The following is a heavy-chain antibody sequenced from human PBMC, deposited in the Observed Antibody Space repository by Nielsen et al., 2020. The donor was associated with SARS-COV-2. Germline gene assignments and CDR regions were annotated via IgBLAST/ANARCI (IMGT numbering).Heavy chain of an antibody. V-gene: IGHV3-9*01. J-gene: IGHJ4*02. D-gene: IGHD3-9*01. CDR1: GFTFDDYA. CDR3: ARDWGYFD. Sequence: SLKISCAASGFTFDDYAMHWVRQAPGKGLEWVSGISWNSGSIGYADSVKGRFTISRDNAKNSLYLQMNSLRAEDTAVYYCARDWGYFDWGQGTLVTVSS. CDR2: ISWNSGSI.